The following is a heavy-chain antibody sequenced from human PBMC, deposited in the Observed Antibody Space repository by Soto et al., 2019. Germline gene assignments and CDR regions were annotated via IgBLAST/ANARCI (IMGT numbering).Heavy chain of an antibody. J-gene: IGHJ5*02. V-gene: IGHV1-18*04. Sequence: ASVKVSCKASGYTFTSYGISWVRQAPGQGLEWMGWISAYNGNTNYAQKLQGRVTMTTDTSTSTAYMELRSLRSDDTAVYYCARDGSYYYDSSAINWFGPWGQGTLVTVS. CDR3: ARDGSYYYDSSAINWFGP. CDR2: ISAYNGNT. CDR1: GYTFTSYG. D-gene: IGHD3-22*01.